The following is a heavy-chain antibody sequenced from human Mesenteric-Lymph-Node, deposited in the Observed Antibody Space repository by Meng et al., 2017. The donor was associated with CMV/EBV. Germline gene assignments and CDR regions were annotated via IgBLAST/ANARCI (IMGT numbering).Heavy chain of an antibody. V-gene: IGHV5-51*01. J-gene: IGHJ5*02. D-gene: IGHD6-19*01. CDR2: IYPGDSDT. Sequence: GESLKISCKGSGYSFTSYWIGWVRQMPGKGLEWMGIIYPGDSDTRYSPSFQGQVTISADKSITTAYLQWSSLKASDTAMYYCARWGYSSLNWFDPWGQGTLVTVSS. CDR1: GYSFTSYW. CDR3: ARWGYSSLNWFDP.